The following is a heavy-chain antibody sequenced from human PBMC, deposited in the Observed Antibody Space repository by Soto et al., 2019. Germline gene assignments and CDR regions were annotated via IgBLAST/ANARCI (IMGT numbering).Heavy chain of an antibody. CDR2: IYYSGST. Sequence: ETLSLTCTVSGGSISSYYWSWIRQPPGKGLEWIGYIYYSGSTNYNPSLKSRVTISVDTSKNQFSLKLSSVTAADTAVYYCARDHGGFWSGYETANWFDPWGRGTLVTVSS. J-gene: IGHJ5*02. V-gene: IGHV4-59*01. CDR3: ARDHGGFWSGYETANWFDP. D-gene: IGHD3-3*01. CDR1: GGSISSYY.